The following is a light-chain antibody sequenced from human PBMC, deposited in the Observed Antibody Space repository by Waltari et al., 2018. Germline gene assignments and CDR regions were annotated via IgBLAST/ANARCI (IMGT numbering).Light chain of an antibody. CDR2: DNN. CDR3: GAWDSGLNAWV. V-gene: IGLV1-51*01. Sequence: QSVLTQPPSVSAAPGQKVTISCSGSSSKIGRSYVSWYQQVPGTAPKLLIYDNNKRPSVVSDRFSGSKSGTSASLAITGLQTGDEADYYCGAWDSGLNAWVFGGGTRLTVL. CDR1: SSKIGRSY. J-gene: IGLJ3*02.